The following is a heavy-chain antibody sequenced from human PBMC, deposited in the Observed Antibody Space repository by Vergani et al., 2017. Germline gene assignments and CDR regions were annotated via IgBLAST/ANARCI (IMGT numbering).Heavy chain of an antibody. CDR2: ISYDGSNK. V-gene: IGHV3-30-3*01. Sequence: QVQLVESGGGVVQPGRSLRLSCAASGFTFSSYAMHWVRQAPGKGLEWVAVISYDGSNKYYADSVKGRFTISRDNSKNTLYLQMNSLRAEDTAVYYCARDISYSGSYYRQGERPYYFDYWGQGTLVTVSS. CDR1: GFTFSSYA. D-gene: IGHD1-26*01. J-gene: IGHJ4*02. CDR3: ARDISYSGSYYRQGERPYYFDY.